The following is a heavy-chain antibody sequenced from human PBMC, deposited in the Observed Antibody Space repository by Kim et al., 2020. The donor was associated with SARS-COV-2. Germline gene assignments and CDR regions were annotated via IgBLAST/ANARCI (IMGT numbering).Heavy chain of an antibody. V-gene: IGHV3-30*02. Sequence: DSVKGRFTISRDNSKNTLYLQMNSLRAEDTAVYYCAKDYYYGSGSRGLDYWGQGTLVTVSS. J-gene: IGHJ4*02. CDR3: AKDYYYGSGSRGLDY. D-gene: IGHD3-10*01.